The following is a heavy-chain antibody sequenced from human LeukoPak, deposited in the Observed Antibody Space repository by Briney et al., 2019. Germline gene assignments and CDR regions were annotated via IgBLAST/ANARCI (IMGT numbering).Heavy chain of an antibody. D-gene: IGHD3-10*01. V-gene: IGHV3-48*01. J-gene: IGHJ5*02. CDR2: ISSASNTI. CDR3: ARDGWFGDYNWFDP. Sequence: GGSLRLSCAASGFTFSSYSMNWVRQAPGKGLEWVSCISSASNTIYYADSVKGRFTISRDNAKNSLYLQMNGLRAEDTAMYYCARDGWFGDYNWFDPWGQGTLVTVSS. CDR1: GFTFSSYS.